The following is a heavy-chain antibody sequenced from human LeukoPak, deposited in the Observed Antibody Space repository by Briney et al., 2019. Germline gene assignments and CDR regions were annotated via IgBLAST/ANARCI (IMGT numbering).Heavy chain of an antibody. D-gene: IGHD6-19*01. CDR1: GYTFTSYA. Sequence: ASVKVSCKASGYTFTSYAMHWVRQAPGQRLEWMGWINAGNGNTKYSQKFQGRVTITRDTSASTAYMELSSLRSEDTAVYYCARDGAVAGMLDYWGQGTLVTVSS. CDR3: ARDGAVAGMLDY. V-gene: IGHV1-3*01. CDR2: INAGNGNT. J-gene: IGHJ4*02.